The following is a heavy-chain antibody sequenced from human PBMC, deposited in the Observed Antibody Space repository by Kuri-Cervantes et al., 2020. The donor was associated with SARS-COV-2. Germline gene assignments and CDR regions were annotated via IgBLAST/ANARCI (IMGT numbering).Heavy chain of an antibody. CDR1: GFTFSSYS. CDR2: IRYDGSNK. J-gene: IGHJ4*02. Sequence: GESLKISCAASGFTFSSYSMNWVRQAPGKGLEWVAFIRYDGSNKYYADSVKGRFTISRDNSKNTLYLQMNSLRAEDTAVYYCAKLYGDYRSPVYWGQGTLVTVSS. D-gene: IGHD4-17*01. CDR3: AKLYGDYRSPVY. V-gene: IGHV3-30*02.